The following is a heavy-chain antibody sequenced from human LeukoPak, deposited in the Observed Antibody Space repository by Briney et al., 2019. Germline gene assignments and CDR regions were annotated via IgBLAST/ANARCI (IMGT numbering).Heavy chain of an antibody. D-gene: IGHD3-10*01. Sequence: ASVKVSCKASGYTFTSYGISWVRQAPGQGLEWMGWISAYNGNTNYAQKLQGRVTMTTDTSTSTAYMELRSLRPDDTAVYYCAREGYYYGSGSYWSYYYYGMDVWGKGTTVTVSS. V-gene: IGHV1-18*04. CDR2: ISAYNGNT. CDR3: AREGYYYGSGSYWSYYYYGMDV. CDR1: GYTFTSYG. J-gene: IGHJ6*04.